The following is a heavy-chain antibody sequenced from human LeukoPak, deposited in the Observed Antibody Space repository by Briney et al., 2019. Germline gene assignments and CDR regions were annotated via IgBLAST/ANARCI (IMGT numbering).Heavy chain of an antibody. CDR1: GGSISSGDYY. CDR2: IYYSGST. J-gene: IGHJ4*02. Sequence: SETLSLTCTVPGGSISSGDYYWSWIRQPPRKGLEWIGYIYYSGSTYYNPSLKSRVTISVDTSKNQFSLKLSSVTAADTAVYYCARDCGGDCYSDWGQGTLVTVSS. CDR3: ARDCGGDCYSD. V-gene: IGHV4-30-4*01. D-gene: IGHD2-21*02.